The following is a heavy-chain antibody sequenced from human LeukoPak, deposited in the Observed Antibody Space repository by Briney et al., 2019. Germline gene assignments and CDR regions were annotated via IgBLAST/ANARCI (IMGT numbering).Heavy chain of an antibody. Sequence: SETLSLTCTVSGGSISSGDYYWSWIRQPPGKGLEWIGYIYYSGNTFHYNPSLRSRVNISVDTSKNQFSLRLSSVTAVDTAVYYCASTNCSSAGCYGANWFDPWGQGTLVTVSS. D-gene: IGHD2-2*01. CDR1: GGSISSGDYY. J-gene: IGHJ5*02. V-gene: IGHV4-30-4*08. CDR2: IYYSGNT. CDR3: ASTNCSSAGCYGANWFDP.